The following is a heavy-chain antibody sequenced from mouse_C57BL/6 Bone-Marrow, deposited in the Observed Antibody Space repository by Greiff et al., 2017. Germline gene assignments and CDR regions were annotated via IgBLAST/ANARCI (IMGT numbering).Heavy chain of an antibody. CDR3: ARAYYYGSSYGFAY. CDR1: GYTFTDYY. J-gene: IGHJ3*01. D-gene: IGHD1-1*01. Sequence: QVHVKQSGPELVKPGASVKISCKASGYTFTDYYINWVKQRPGQGLEWIGWIFPGSGSTYYNEKFKGKATLTVDKSSSTAYMLLSSLTSEDSAVYFCARAYYYGSSYGFAYWGQGTLVTVSA. CDR2: IFPGSGST. V-gene: IGHV1-75*01.